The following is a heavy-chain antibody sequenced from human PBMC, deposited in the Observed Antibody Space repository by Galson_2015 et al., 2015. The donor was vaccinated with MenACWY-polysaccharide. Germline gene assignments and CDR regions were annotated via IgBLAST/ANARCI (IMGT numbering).Heavy chain of an antibody. CDR2: IKKDGSEK. V-gene: IGHV3-7*01. CDR1: GFSVSNCW. Sequence: SLILSCEASGFSVSNCWMTWGGQAPGEGLEWVASIKKDGSEKYYVDSVKGLCTISRDKAMYALYLQMNSLRAEDTAGDVCARGHLGLGLWGQGTTVTVSS. D-gene: IGHD7-27*01. CDR3: ARGHLGLGL. J-gene: IGHJ6*02.